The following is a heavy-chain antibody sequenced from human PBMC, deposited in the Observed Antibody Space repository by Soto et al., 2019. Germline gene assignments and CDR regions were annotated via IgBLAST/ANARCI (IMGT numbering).Heavy chain of an antibody. J-gene: IGHJ6*02. CDR2: ISAYNGNT. Sequence: GASVKVSCKASGYTFTSYAISWGRQAPGQGIEWMGWISAYNGNTNYAQKLQGRVTMTTDTSTSTAYMELRSLRSDDTAVYYCARETYYDFWSGYSSPYGMDVWGQGTTVTVSS. CDR1: GYTFTSYA. D-gene: IGHD3-3*01. V-gene: IGHV1-18*01. CDR3: ARETYYDFWSGYSSPYGMDV.